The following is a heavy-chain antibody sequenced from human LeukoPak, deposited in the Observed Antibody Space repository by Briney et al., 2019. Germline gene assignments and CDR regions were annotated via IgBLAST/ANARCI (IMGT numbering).Heavy chain of an antibody. CDR1: GFTFSSYG. CDR2: IWYDGSNK. V-gene: IGHV3-33*01. D-gene: IGHD3-10*01. Sequence: PGGSLRLSCAASGFTFSSYGMHWVRQAPGKGLEWVAVIWYDGSNKYYADSVKGRFTISRDNSKNTLYLRMNSLRAEDTAVYYCAREYRAYYYGSGSYFFDYWGQGTLVTVSS. J-gene: IGHJ4*02. CDR3: AREYRAYYYGSGSYFFDY.